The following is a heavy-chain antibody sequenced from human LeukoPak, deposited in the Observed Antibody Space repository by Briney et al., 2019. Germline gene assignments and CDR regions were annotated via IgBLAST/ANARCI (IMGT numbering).Heavy chain of an antibody. Sequence: ASVKVSCKAAGGTFSNFAISWVRQAPGHGLEWLGGIINMFGTTNYAQKFQGRVTITADKTTSIAYMDLSSLRSEDTAVYYCTRGGADDYGDDPEALDIWGQGTMVTVSS. D-gene: IGHD4-17*01. V-gene: IGHV1-69*06. J-gene: IGHJ3*02. CDR1: GGTFSNFA. CDR3: TRGGADDYGDDPEALDI. CDR2: IINMFGTT.